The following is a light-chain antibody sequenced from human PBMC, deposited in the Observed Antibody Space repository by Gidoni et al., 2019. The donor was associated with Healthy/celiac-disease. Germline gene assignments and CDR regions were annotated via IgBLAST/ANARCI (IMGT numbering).Light chain of an antibody. V-gene: IGLV1-44*01. CDR2: SNN. Sequence: QSVLTQPPSASGPPGQRVTISCSGSSSNIGSNTVNWYQQLPGTAPKLLIYSNNQRPSGVPDRFSGSKSGTSASLAISGLQSEDEDDYYCAAWDDSLKGVVFGGGTKLTVL. CDR1: SSNIGSNT. CDR3: AAWDDSLKGVV. J-gene: IGLJ2*01.